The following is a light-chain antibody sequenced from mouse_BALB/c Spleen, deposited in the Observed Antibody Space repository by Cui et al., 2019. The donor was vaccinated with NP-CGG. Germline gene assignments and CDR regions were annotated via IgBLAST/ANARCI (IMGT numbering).Light chain of an antibody. CDR1: TGAVTTSNY. J-gene: IGLJ1*01. V-gene: IGLV1*01. CDR3: ALWYSNHWV. CDR2: GTN. Sequence: QGLVTQETALTTSPGETVTLTCRSSTGAVTTSNYANWVQEKPDHLFTGLIGGTNNRVPGVPARFSGSLIGDKAALTITGAQTEDEAIYFCALWYSNHWVFGGGTKLTV.